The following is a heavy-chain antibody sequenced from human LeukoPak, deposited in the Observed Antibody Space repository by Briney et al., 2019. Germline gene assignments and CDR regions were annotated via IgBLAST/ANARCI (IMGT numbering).Heavy chain of an antibody. CDR1: GGTFSSYA. V-gene: IGHV1-69*13. J-gene: IGHJ6*02. CDR3: ARVNYYGSGNYYYGMDV. CDR2: IIPIFGTA. Sequence: SVKVSCKAFGGTFSSYAISWVRQAPGQGLEWMGGIIPIFGTANYAQKFQGRVTITADESTSTAYMELSSLRSEDTAVYYCARVNYYGSGNYYYGMDVWAKGPRSPSP. D-gene: IGHD3-10*01.